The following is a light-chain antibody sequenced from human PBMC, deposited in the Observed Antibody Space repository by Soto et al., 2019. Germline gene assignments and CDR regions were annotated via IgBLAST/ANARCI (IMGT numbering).Light chain of an antibody. CDR2: DVS. CDR1: SSDVGGYNY. V-gene: IGLV2-14*01. CDR3: SSYTSSSTFYV. J-gene: IGLJ1*01. Sequence: QSALTQPASVSRSPGQSITISCTGTSSDVGGYNYVSWYQQHPGKAPKLMIYDVSNRPSGVSNRFSGSKSDNTASLTISGLQAEDEADYYCSSYTSSSTFYVFGAGTKVTVL.